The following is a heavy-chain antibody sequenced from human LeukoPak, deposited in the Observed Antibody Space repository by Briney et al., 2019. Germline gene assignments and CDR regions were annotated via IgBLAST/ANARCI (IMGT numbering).Heavy chain of an antibody. Sequence: GGSLRLSCAASGFTFSSYAMSWVRQAPGKGLEWVSAISGSGGSTYYADSVKGRFTISRDNSKNTLYLQMNGLGAEDTAVYYCAKDLVAVAGISDYWGQGTLVTVSS. CDR2: ISGSGGST. CDR3: AKDLVAVAGISDY. J-gene: IGHJ4*02. V-gene: IGHV3-23*01. D-gene: IGHD6-19*01. CDR1: GFTFSSYA.